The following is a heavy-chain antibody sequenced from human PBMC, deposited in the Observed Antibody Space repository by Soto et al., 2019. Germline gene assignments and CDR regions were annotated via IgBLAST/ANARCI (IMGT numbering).Heavy chain of an antibody. Sequence: QVQLVQSGAEVKKPGSSVKVSCKASGGTFSNYALISWVRQAPEQGLEWMGGIIPIDATVNYAQKFQGRITITVDESTTTAYMDLGSLRSEDTAVYYCARDLLGFGYTYGDVWGQGTTVTVSS. CDR3: ARDLLGFGYTYGDV. CDR1: GGTFSNYA. CDR2: IIPIDATV. V-gene: IGHV1-69*12. J-gene: IGHJ6*01. D-gene: IGHD3-10*01.